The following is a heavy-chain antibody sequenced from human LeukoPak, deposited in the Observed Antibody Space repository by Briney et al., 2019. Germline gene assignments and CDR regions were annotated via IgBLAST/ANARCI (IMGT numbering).Heavy chain of an antibody. CDR2: ISTSSSYI. CDR1: GFTFSTYT. CDR3: ARVDIGVADYFDY. D-gene: IGHD6-19*01. J-gene: IGHJ4*01. V-gene: IGHV3-21*01. Sequence: GGSLRLSCAASGFTFSTYTMNWVSQAPGKGLEWVSSISTSSSYIYYADSVKGRFTISRDNAKNSLYLQMNSLRAEDTAVYYCARVDIGVADYFDYWGHGSLVTVSS.